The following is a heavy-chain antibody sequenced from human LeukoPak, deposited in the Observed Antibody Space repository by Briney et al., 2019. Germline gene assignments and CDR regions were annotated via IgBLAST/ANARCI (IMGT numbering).Heavy chain of an antibody. J-gene: IGHJ6*02. Sequence: SETLSLTCTVSGGSISSGGYYWSWIRQHPGKGLEWIGYIYYSGSTYYNPSLKSRVTISVDTSKNQFSLKLSSVTAADTAVYYCATYSNYSYYYYGMDVWGQGTTVTVSS. CDR2: IYYSGST. CDR3: ATYSNYSYYYYGMDV. CDR1: GGSISSGGYY. D-gene: IGHD4-4*01. V-gene: IGHV4-31*03.